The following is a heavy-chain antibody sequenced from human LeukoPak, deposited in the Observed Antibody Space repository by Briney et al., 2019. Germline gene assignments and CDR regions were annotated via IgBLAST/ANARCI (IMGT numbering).Heavy chain of an antibody. CDR3: AKSSSGWYWGAFDI. CDR1: GFTFSSYS. V-gene: IGHV3-21*04. Sequence: GGSLRLSCAASGFTFSSYSMNWVRQAPGKGLEWVSSISSSSSYIYYADSVKGRFTISRDNSKNTLYLQMNSLRAEDTAVYYCAKSSSGWYWGAFDIWGQGTMVTVSS. CDR2: ISSSSSYI. D-gene: IGHD6-19*01. J-gene: IGHJ3*02.